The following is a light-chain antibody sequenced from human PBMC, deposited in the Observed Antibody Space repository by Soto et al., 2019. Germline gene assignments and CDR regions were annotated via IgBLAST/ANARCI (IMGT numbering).Light chain of an antibody. CDR3: QQYGRTPRT. Sequence: EIVLTQSPGTLSLSPGERATLSCRTSQSVDSSYFAWYQQKPGQAPRLLIYSASSRATGIPDRFSGSGSGTDFTLTISRLEPEDSAAYYCQQYGRTPRTFGQGPKVEIK. V-gene: IGKV3-20*01. J-gene: IGKJ1*01. CDR2: SAS. CDR1: QSVDSSY.